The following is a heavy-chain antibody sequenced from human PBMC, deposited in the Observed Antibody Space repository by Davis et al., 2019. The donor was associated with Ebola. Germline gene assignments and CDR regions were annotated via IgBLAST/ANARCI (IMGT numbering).Heavy chain of an antibody. CDR2: IKGDGSHT. J-gene: IGHJ6*02. CDR3: AKDLFWWSASDV. D-gene: IGHD2-8*02. Sequence: GESLKISCAASGFTFTRTWMHWVRQGPGKGLEWVSRIKGDGSHTISADSVKGRFTISRDDSKNTLFLQMNSPRGEDTAIYYCAKDLFWWSASDVWGQGTTVAVS. V-gene: IGHV3-74*01. CDR1: GFTFTRTW.